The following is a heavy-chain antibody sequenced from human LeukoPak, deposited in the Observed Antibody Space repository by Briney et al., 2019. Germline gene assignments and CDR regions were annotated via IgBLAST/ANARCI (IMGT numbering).Heavy chain of an antibody. CDR3: ARDRDYSNTERGFDY. CDR1: GYTFTDYY. CDR2: INPNSGET. V-gene: IGHV1-2*02. J-gene: IGHJ4*02. D-gene: IGHD4-11*01. Sequence: ASVKLSCMTSGYTFTDYYIHWVRQAPGQGLEWMGWINPNSGETNSAQKFQGRVTMTGDTSISTAYMELRRVTSDDTAVYYCARDRDYSNTERGFDYWGQGTLVTVSS.